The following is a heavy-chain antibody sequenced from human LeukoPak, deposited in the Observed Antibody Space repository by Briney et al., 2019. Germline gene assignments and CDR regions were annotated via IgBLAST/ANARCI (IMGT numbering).Heavy chain of an antibody. CDR2: INHSEST. CDR3: ARRYYYGSGSYFFDY. V-gene: IGHV4-34*01. Sequence: KPSETLSLTCAVYGGSFSGYYWSWIRQPPGKGLEWIGEINHSESTNYNPSLKSRVTISVDTSKNQFSLKLSSVTAADTAVYYCARRYYYGSGSYFFDYWGQGTLVTVSS. CDR1: GGSFSGYY. J-gene: IGHJ4*02. D-gene: IGHD3-10*01.